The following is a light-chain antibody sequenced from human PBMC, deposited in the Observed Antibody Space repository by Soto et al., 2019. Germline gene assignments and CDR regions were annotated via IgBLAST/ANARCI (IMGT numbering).Light chain of an antibody. V-gene: IGKV3-20*01. CDR1: RSVIRSY. CDR3: RQSGT. J-gene: IGKJ1*01. CDR2: GAS. Sequence: TLSPVPLSLSPYSTATISCRASRSVIRSYLAWYQHTPDQVPRLAIYGASSRATGIPDSFSGSGSGTDFTLTHNDLDPEDFAVYYCRQSGTFGQGTKVDI.